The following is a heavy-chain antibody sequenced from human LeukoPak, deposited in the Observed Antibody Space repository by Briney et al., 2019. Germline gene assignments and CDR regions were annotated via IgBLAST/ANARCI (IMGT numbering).Heavy chain of an antibody. V-gene: IGHV1-69*05. CDR3: ARGHGSGSILAFDI. CDR2: IIPIFGTA. J-gene: IGHJ3*02. Sequence: ASVKVSCKASGGTFSSYAISWVRQAPGQGLEWMGGIIPIFGTANYAQKFQGRVTITTDESTSTAYMELSSLRSEDTAVYYCARGHGSGSILAFDIWGQGTMVTVPS. CDR1: GGTFSSYA. D-gene: IGHD3-10*01.